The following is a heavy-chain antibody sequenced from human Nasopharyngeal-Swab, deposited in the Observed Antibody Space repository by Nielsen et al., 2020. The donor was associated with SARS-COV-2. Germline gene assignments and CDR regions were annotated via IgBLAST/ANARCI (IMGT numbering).Heavy chain of an antibody. CDR3: ARAGVDISTCSSGGCFDY. Sequence: AETLSLNGSVSGGSICSSSYYWGWIRRRPGMGLAWIGNIYYIGSPYYTPSLKGRVTISVGTSKTQFSLKLRSVTAADTAVYYCARAGVDISTCSSGGCFDYWGQGTLVTVSS. D-gene: IGHD3-9*01. V-gene: IGHV4-39*01. J-gene: IGHJ4*02. CDR2: IYYIGSP. CDR1: GGSICSSSYY.